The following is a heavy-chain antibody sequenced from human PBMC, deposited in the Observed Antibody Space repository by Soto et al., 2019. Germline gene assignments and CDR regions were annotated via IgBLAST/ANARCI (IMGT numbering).Heavy chain of an antibody. CDR2: ISYDGGSK. D-gene: IGHD6-13*01. CDR3: ANMAAAATG. CDR1: GFTFSSYA. V-gene: IGHV3-30-3*01. Sequence: QVQLVESGGGVVQPGRSLRLSCAASGFTFSSYAMHWVRQAPGKGLEWVAGISYDGGSKNYADSVKGRFTISRDNSKNTLYLEMNSLRPEDTAIYYGANMAAAATGWGRGTLVTVSS. J-gene: IGHJ4*02.